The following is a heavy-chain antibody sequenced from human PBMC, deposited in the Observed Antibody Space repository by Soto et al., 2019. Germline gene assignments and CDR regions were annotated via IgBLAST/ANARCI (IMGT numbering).Heavy chain of an antibody. J-gene: IGHJ5*02. CDR1: AYTFTSYS. D-gene: IGHD5-12*01. Sequence: AGVPVSCNASAYTFTSYSIRWVRQAPGQGLKWMGWISAYNGNTNYAQKFQGRVTITAGQSRSTAYMELSSLRSEDTAVYYCARESRDGYNMNWFDPWGQGTLVTVSS. CDR3: ARESRDGYNMNWFDP. V-gene: IGHV1-18*01. CDR2: ISAYNGNT.